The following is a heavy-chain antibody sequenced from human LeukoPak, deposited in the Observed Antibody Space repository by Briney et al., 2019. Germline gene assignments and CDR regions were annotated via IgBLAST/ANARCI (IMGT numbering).Heavy chain of an antibody. Sequence: GRSLRLSCAASGFTFDDYAMHWVRHAPGKGLEWVSGISWNSGSIGYADSVKGRFTISRDNAKNSLYLQMNSLRAEDTALYYCAGYRQPDDAFDIWGQGTMVTVSS. CDR3: AGYRQPDDAFDI. V-gene: IGHV3-9*01. J-gene: IGHJ3*02. CDR2: ISWNSGSI. CDR1: GFTFDDYA. D-gene: IGHD5-18*01.